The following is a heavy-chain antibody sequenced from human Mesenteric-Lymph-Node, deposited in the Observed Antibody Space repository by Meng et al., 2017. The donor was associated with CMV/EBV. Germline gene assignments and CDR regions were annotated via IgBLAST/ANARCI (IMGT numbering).Heavy chain of an antibody. D-gene: IGHD6-6*01. CDR1: GFTFSDYA. CDR2: VSSDGRNK. Sequence: GESLKISCAASGFTFSDYAMHWVRQAPGKGLDWVAVVSSDGRNKYYADSVKGRFTVSRDNSLNTLYLRLNSLRAEDTAVYYCARAPQYSSSRFEYWGQGTLVTVSS. V-gene: IGHV3-30*04. CDR3: ARAPQYSSSRFEY. J-gene: IGHJ4*02.